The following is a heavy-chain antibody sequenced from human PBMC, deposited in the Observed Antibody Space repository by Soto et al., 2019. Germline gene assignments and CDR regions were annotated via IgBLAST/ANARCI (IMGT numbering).Heavy chain of an antibody. V-gene: IGHV3-7*01. CDR2: INQGGTEV. CDR3: ARGPN. CDR1: GFTFSKDW. J-gene: IGHJ4*02. Sequence: GGSLRLSCVASGFTFSKDWMSWVRQAPGRGLEWVAAINQGGTEVYLVDSVKGRFTVSRDNAKNSLYVQMNSLKAEDTAVYYCARGPNWGQGTLVTVSS.